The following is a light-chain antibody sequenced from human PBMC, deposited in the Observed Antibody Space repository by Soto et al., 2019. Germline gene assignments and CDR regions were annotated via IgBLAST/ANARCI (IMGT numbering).Light chain of an antibody. CDR1: SAKIGAGYD. J-gene: IGLJ1*01. CDR3: QSHDTSLSAYV. CDR2: GNR. Sequence: QSVLTXTPSVSAAPGQRDTISCTGGSAKIGAGYDVHWYQRRPRTGPQLLISGNRKRRPGGADRVSGARSGTSPPPSTTGVQAEDDDDYYCQSHDTSLSAYVFGTGTKVTVL. V-gene: IGLV1-40*01.